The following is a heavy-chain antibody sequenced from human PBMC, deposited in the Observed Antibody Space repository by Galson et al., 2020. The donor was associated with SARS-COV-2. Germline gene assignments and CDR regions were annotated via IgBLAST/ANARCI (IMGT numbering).Heavy chain of an antibody. D-gene: IGHD5-12*01. J-gene: IGHJ4*02. CDR1: GFTFSTYS. CDR3: ARLYIAYDLVEY. CDR2: ISSSSYHI. Sequence: GGSLRLSCAASGFTFSTYSMNWVRQAPGKGLEWVASISSSSYHIYHADSVEGRFTISRDNAKNSLYLEMNSLRAEDTAMYYCARLYIAYDLVEYWGRGTLVTVSS. V-gene: IGHV3-21*01.